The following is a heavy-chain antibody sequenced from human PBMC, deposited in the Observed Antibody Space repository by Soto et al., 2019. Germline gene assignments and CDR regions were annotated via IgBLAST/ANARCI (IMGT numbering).Heavy chain of an antibody. Sequence: PSETLSLTCTVSGGSMSSYYWSWIRQPPGKGLEWIGYIYYSGSTNYNPSLKSRVTISVDTSKNQFSLKLSSVTAADTAVYYCARDAGIVVVPADYYYYYMDVWGKGTTVTVSS. CDR2: IYYSGST. J-gene: IGHJ6*03. D-gene: IGHD2-2*01. CDR1: GGSMSSYY. CDR3: ARDAGIVVVPADYYYYYMDV. V-gene: IGHV4-59*01.